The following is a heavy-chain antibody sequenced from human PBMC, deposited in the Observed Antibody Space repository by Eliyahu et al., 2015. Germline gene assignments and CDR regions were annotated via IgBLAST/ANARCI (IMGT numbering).Heavy chain of an antibody. D-gene: IGHD3-16*01. Sequence: QLQLQESGSGLVKPSQTLSLTCAVSGGSISSGGYSWSWIRQPPGKGLEWIGNIYHSGSTYYNPSLKSRVTMSVDRSKNQFSLNLSSVTAADTAVYYCARVVGGVTPPFDPWGQGTLVTVSS. J-gene: IGHJ5*02. CDR2: IYHSGST. V-gene: IGHV4-30-2*01. CDR1: GGSISSGGYS. CDR3: ARVVGGVTPPFDP.